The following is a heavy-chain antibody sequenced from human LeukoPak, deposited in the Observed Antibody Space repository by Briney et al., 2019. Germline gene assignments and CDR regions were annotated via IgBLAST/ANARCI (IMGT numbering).Heavy chain of an antibody. J-gene: IGHJ4*02. D-gene: IGHD6-13*01. Sequence: SETLSLTCTVSGGSISSYYWSWIRQPPGKGLEWIGYIYYSGSTNYNPSLKSRVTISVDTSKNQFSLKLSSETAADTAVYYCARIKIAAAGSFDYWGQGTLVTVSS. CDR2: IYYSGST. V-gene: IGHV4-59*01. CDR1: GGSISSYY. CDR3: ARIKIAAAGSFDY.